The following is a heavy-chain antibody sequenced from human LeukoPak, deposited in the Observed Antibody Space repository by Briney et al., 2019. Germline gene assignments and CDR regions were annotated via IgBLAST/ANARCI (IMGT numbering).Heavy chain of an antibody. CDR2: IYPGDSDT. D-gene: IGHD3-22*01. J-gene: IGHJ4*02. V-gene: IGHV5-51*01. CDR3: ARLKKRYYYDSSEFDY. Sequence: GESLKISCKGSGYSFTSYWIGWVRQMPGKGLEWMGIIYPGDSDTRYSPSFQGQVTISADKSISTAYLQWSSLKASDTAMYYCARLKKRYYYDSSEFDYWGQGTLVTVSS. CDR1: GYSFTSYW.